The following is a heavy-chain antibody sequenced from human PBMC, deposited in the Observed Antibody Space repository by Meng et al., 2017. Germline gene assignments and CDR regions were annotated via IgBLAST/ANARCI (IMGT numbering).Heavy chain of an antibody. J-gene: IGHJ4*02. Sequence: GESLKISCAASGFTFSSYSMNWVRQAPGKGLEWVSGINWNGGSTGYADSVKGRFTISRDNAKNSLYLQMNSLRAEDTALYYCARDPDMVRGVINCGGGDYLGQGTLVTVSS. V-gene: IGHV3-20*04. D-gene: IGHD3-10*01. CDR1: GFTFSSYS. CDR2: INWNGGST. CDR3: ARDPDMVRGVINCGGGDY.